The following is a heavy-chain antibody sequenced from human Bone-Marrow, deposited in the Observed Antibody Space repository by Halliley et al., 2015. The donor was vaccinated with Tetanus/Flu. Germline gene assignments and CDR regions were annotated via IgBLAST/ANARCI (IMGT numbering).Heavy chain of an antibody. J-gene: IGHJ3*02. Sequence: SDGRSDPTYADSVKGRFTISRENSMNFLYLEMNSLRAEDTAVYFCASAYFKGAAGVGALAIWGHGTTVTVSA. CDR3: ASAYFKGAAGVGALAI. CDR2: SDGRSDP. V-gene: IGHV3-11*03. D-gene: IGHD2-21*01.